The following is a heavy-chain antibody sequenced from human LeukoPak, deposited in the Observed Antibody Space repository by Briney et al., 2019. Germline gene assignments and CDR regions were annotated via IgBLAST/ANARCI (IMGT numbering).Heavy chain of an antibody. CDR2: ISPNSGGT. CDR1: GYTFTGYY. D-gene: IGHD2-2*01. V-gene: IGHV1-2*02. J-gene: IGHJ5*02. CDR3: ARGDCSTISCPFDP. Sequence: ASVKVSCKASGYTFTGYYIHWVRQAPGQGLEWMGWISPNSGGTKCAQNFQGRVTMTRDTSISTAYMELNRLRSDDTAVYYRARGDCSTISCPFDPWGQGTLVTVSP.